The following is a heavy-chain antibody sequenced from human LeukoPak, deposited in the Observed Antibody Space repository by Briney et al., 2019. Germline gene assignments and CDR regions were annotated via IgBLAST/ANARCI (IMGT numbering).Heavy chain of an antibody. Sequence: PSETLSLTCTVSGGSISSYYWSWIRQPAGKGLEWIGRIYTSGSTNYNPSLKSRVTMSVDTSKNQFSLKLSSVTAADTAVYYCARGGRIGLNDFWSGYLDYWGQGTLVTVSS. CDR3: ARGGRIGLNDFWSGYLDY. V-gene: IGHV4-4*07. J-gene: IGHJ4*02. CDR1: GGSISSYY. D-gene: IGHD3-3*01. CDR2: IYTSGST.